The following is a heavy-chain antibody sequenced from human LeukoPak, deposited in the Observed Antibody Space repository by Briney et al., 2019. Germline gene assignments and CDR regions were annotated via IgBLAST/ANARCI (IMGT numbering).Heavy chain of an antibody. CDR2: ISSSDSTI. V-gene: IGHV3-48*03. D-gene: IGHD3-22*01. CDR1: GFTFSSYA. Sequence: PGGSLRLSCAASGFTFSSYAMSWVRQAPGKGLEWVSYISSSDSTIYYADSVKGRFTISRDNAKNSLYLQMNSLRAEDTAVYYCAREMDYYDSRPIDYWGQGTLVTVSS. J-gene: IGHJ4*02. CDR3: AREMDYYDSRPIDY.